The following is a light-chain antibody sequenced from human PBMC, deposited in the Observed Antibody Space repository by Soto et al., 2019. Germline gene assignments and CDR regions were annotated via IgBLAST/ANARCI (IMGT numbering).Light chain of an antibody. J-gene: IGKJ1*01. Sequence: DIQMTQSPSSVSASIGDRVTITCRASQDIYRLLAWYQQKPGKAPKLLIHDASNLQSGVPSRFSGSGSGTDFTLTISSLQPEDSATYYCLQAGAFPRTLGQGTNVEIK. CDR3: LQAGAFPRT. V-gene: IGKV1-12*01. CDR1: QDIYRL. CDR2: DAS.